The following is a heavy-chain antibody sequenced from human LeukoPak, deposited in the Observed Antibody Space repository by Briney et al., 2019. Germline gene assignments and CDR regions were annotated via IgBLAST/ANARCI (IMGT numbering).Heavy chain of an antibody. CDR2: INHSGST. V-gene: IGHV4-34*01. D-gene: IGHD3-22*01. CDR3: ARSDSSGYYNFDY. Sequence: SETLSLTCAVYGGSFSGYYWSWIRQPPGKGLEWIGEINHSGSTNYNPSLKSRVTISVDTSKNQFSLKLRSVTAAVTAVYYCARSDSSGYYNFDYWGQGTLVTVSS. J-gene: IGHJ4*02. CDR1: GGSFSGYY.